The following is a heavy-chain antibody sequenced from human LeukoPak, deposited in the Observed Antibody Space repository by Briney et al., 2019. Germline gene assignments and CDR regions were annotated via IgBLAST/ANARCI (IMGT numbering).Heavy chain of an antibody. CDR2: IYYSGST. D-gene: IGHD3-22*01. J-gene: IGHJ4*02. V-gene: IGHV4-59*01. CDR1: GGSISSYY. CDR3: ARVTGYVIEDYFDY. Sequence: SETLSLTCTVSGGSISSYYWSWIRQPPGKGLEWIGYIYYSGSTNYNPSLKSRVTISVDTSKNQFSLKLSSVTAADTAMYYCARVTGYVIEDYFDYWGQGTLVTVSS.